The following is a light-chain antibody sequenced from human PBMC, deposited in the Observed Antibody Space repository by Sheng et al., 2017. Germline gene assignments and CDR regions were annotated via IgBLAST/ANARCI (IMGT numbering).Light chain of an antibody. CDR2: AVN. CDR1: NGDIDPYNY. J-gene: IGLJ1*01. V-gene: IGLV2-14*03. CDR3: TAWDDSLNGYV. Sequence: QSALTQPASVSGSPGQSITISCTGANGDIDPYNYLSWYRLHPGSAPQLIIYAVNNRPSGISNRFSGSTSGTSASLAISGLRSEDEGDYYCTAWDDSLNGYVFGTGTKVTVL.